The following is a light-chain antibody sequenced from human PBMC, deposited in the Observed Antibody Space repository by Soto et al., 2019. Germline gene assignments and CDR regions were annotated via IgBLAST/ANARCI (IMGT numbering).Light chain of an antibody. Sequence: DIQMTQSPSTLSASVGDRVTITCRASQSINSWLAWYQQKPGKAPKLLIHMASNLERGVPSRFSGSGSGTEFTLTISSLQADDFATYYCQQYNSDQWTFGQGTKVEIQ. CDR1: QSINSW. CDR2: MAS. CDR3: QQYNSDQWT. J-gene: IGKJ1*01. V-gene: IGKV1-5*03.